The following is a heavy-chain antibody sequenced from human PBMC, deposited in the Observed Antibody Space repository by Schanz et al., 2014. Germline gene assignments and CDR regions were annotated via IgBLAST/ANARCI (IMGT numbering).Heavy chain of an antibody. Sequence: EVQLVESGGGWVQPGGSLRLSCAASGFTFSDYSMNWVRQAPGKGPEWVSYIRSSPTPIYYADSVKGRFTISGDSSKYTVYLQMNSLRADDTAVYYCAKGPYYYYYMDVWGNGTTVTVSS. J-gene: IGHJ6*03. CDR1: GFTFSDYS. V-gene: IGHV3-48*01. CDR2: IRSSPTPI. CDR3: AKGPYYYYYMDV.